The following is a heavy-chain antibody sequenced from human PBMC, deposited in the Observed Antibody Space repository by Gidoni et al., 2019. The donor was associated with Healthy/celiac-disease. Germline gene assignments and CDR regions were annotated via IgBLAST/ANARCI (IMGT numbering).Heavy chain of an antibody. CDR1: GGSFSGYY. J-gene: IGHJ6*03. D-gene: IGHD1-1*01. CDR3: ARARVQLERRRYYYYYYMDV. Sequence: QVPLQQWGAGLLKPSETLSLTCAVYGGSFSGYYCRWIRQPPGKGLEWIGEINHSGSTNYNPSLKGRVTISVDTSKNQCSLKLSSVTAADTAVYYCARARVQLERRRYYYYYYMDVWGKGTTVTVSS. CDR2: INHSGST. V-gene: IGHV4-34*01.